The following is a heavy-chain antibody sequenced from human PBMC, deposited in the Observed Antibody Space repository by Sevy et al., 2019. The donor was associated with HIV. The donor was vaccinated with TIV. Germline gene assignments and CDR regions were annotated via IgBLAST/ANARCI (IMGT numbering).Heavy chain of an antibody. CDR1: GFTFDDYT. CDR3: AKDSNSGYWASDY. J-gene: IGHJ4*02. V-gene: IGHV3-43*01. Sequence: GGSLRLSCAASGFTFDDYTMHWVRQAPGKGLEWVSLISWDGGSTYYADSVKGRFTISRDNSKNSLYLQMNRLRTEDTALYYCAKDSNSGYWASDYWGQGTLVTVSS. CDR2: ISWDGGST. D-gene: IGHD3-22*01.